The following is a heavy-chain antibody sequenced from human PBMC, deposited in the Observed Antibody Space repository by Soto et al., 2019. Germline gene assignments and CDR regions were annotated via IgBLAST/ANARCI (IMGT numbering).Heavy chain of an antibody. D-gene: IGHD6-19*01. J-gene: IGHJ4*02. CDR3: AEGGLQWLVRDEFNY. CDR1: GFTFSDYA. Sequence: VQLVESGGGVVQPGRSLRLSCAASGFTFSDYAMHWVRQAPGKGLEWVAVVSHDGRNTHYADSVKGRFTISRDSSKNTVCREMTGLRAEETAVFYCAEGGLQWLVRDEFNYWGQGALVTVSS. V-gene: IGHV3-30*03. CDR2: VSHDGRNT.